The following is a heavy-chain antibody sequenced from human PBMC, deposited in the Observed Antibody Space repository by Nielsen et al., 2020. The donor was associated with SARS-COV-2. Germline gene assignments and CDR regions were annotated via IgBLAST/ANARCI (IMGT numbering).Heavy chain of an antibody. CDR1: GFTFSDYY. CDR3: AREHSSGWYGLGFN. Sequence: GGSLRLSCAASGFTFSDYYMSWIRQAPGKGLEWVSYISSSSSYTNYADSMKGRFTISRDNAKNSLYLQMNSLRAEDTAVYYCAREHSSGWYGLGFNWGQGTLVTVSS. D-gene: IGHD6-19*01. V-gene: IGHV3-11*05. J-gene: IGHJ4*02. CDR2: ISSSSSYT.